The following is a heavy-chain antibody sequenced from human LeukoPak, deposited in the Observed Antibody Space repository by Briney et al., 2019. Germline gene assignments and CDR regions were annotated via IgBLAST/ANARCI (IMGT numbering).Heavy chain of an antibody. J-gene: IGHJ4*02. V-gene: IGHV1-18*01. Sequence: ASVKVSCKASGYTFTSYGISWVRQAPGQGLEWMGWISAYNGNTNYAQKHQGRVTMTTDTSTSTAYMELRSLRSDDTAVYYCASCSSGTFPCDYWGQGTLVTVSS. CDR2: ISAYNGNT. CDR1: GYTFTSYG. D-gene: IGHD2-2*01. CDR3: ASCSSGTFPCDY.